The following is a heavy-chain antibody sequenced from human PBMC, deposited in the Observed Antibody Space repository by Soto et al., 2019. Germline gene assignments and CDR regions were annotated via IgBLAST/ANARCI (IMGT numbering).Heavy chain of an antibody. CDR2: IIPIFGTA. D-gene: IGHD2-15*01. CDR1: GGSFSSYA. CDR3: ARVMLGGHSDY. Sequence: GASVKVSCTDSGGSFSSYAISWVRQAPGQGLEWMGGIIPIFGTANYAQKFQGRVTMTRDTSIRTAYIDLSSLSSDDTAVYYCARVMLGGHSDYWGQGTLVTVSS. V-gene: IGHV1-69*05. J-gene: IGHJ4*02.